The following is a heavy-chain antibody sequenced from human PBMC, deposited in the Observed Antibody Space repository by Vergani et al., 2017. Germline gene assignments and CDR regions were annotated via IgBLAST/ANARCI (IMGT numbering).Heavy chain of an antibody. V-gene: IGHV4-61*01. D-gene: IGHD3-22*01. Sequence: QVQLPESGPGLVKPSETLSLTCTVSGGSVSSGSYYWSWIRQPPGKGLEWIGYIYYSGSTNYNPSLKSRVTISVDTSKNQFSLKLSSVTAADTAVYYCARGWRKDLMTMIDYNYCMDVWGQGTTVTVSS. CDR1: GGSVSSGSYY. J-gene: IGHJ6*02. CDR3: ARGWRKDLMTMIDYNYCMDV. CDR2: IYYSGST.